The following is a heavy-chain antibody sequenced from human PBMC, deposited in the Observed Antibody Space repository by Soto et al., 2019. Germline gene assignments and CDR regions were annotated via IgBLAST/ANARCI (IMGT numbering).Heavy chain of an antibody. V-gene: IGHV4-30-4*01. J-gene: IGHJ4*02. CDR3: ASRAMVTTHDY. CDR2: IYYSGST. Sequence: PSETLSLTCTVSGGCISSGDYYWSWIRQPPGKGLEWIGYIYYSGSTYYNPSLKSRVTISVDTSKNQFSLKLSSVTAADTAVYYCASRAMVTTHDYWGQGTLVTVSS. CDR1: GGCISSGDYY. D-gene: IGHD5-18*01.